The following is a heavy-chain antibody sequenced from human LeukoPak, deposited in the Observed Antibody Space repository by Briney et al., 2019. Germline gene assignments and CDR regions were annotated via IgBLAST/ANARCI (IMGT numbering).Heavy chain of an antibody. J-gene: IGHJ4*02. D-gene: IGHD2-21*02. CDR2: ISGSGGST. CDR3: AKPLLVTAICFDY. Sequence: GGSLRLSCAASGFTLSSYAMSWVRQAPGKGLEWVSAISGSGGSTYYADSVKGRFTISRDNPKNTLYLQMNSLRAEDTAVYYCAKPLLVTAICFDYWGQGTLVTVSS. CDR1: GFTLSSYA. V-gene: IGHV3-23*01.